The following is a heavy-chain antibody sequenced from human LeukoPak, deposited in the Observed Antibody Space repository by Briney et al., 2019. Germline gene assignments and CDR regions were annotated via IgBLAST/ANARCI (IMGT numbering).Heavy chain of an antibody. D-gene: IGHD2-2*01. CDR1: GGPIDSYY. CDR2: IYYTGST. V-gene: IGHV4-59*01. Sequence: PSETLSLTCTVSGGPIDSYYWSWIRQPPGKGREWIGYIYYTGSTEYHPSLKSRVPISLDTSKRQFYLKLTSVTAADTAVYYCARVYQSAEYYFDYWGQGTLVSVSS. CDR3: ARVYQSAEYYFDY. J-gene: IGHJ4*02.